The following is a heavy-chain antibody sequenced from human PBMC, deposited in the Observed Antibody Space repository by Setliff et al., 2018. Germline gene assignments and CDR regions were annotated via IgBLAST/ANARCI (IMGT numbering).Heavy chain of an antibody. CDR3: ARGESNYDFWSGYYAVNNWFDP. D-gene: IGHD3-3*01. CDR2: INHSGST. Sequence: SETLSLTCAVYGGSFSGYYWGWIRQPPGKGLEWIGEINHSGSTNYNPSLKSRVTISVDTSKNQFSLKLSSVTAADTAVYYCARGESNYDFWSGYYAVNNWFDPWGQGTLVTVSS. J-gene: IGHJ5*02. V-gene: IGHV4-34*01. CDR1: GGSFSGYY.